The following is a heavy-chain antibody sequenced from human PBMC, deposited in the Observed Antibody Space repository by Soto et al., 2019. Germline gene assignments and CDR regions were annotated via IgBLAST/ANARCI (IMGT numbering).Heavy chain of an antibody. Sequence: GGSLRLSCAASGFTFSIYWMTWFRQAPGKGLEWVGRIRSKANNYATAYVASVKGRFTISRDDSKNTAYLQMNSLKTEDTAVYYCIRFRRNFVQYFDLWGRGTLVTVSS. J-gene: IGHJ2*01. CDR3: IRFRRNFVQYFDL. CDR1: GFTFSIYW. D-gene: IGHD4-4*01. V-gene: IGHV3-73*01. CDR2: IRSKANNYAT.